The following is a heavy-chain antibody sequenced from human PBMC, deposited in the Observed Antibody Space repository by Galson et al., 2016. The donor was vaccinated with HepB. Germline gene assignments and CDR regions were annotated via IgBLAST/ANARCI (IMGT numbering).Heavy chain of an antibody. CDR3: ARYLRSHGYYVMDV. V-gene: IGHV2-70*01. CDR1: GFSLSTSGMA. D-gene: IGHD4-17*01. J-gene: IGHJ6*02. CDR2: IAWNGTK. Sequence: PALVKPTQTLTMTCTFSGFSLSTSGMAVSWIRQLPGKALEWLAVIAWNGTKFYSPSLTTRLTISKDTSKNQVVLTLTNMDPVDTATYFCARYLRSHGYYVMDVWGQGTTVTVSS.